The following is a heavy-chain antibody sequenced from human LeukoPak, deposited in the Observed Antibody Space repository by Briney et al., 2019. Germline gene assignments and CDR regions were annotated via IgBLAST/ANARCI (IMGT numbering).Heavy chain of an antibody. CDR2: IYYSGST. D-gene: IGHD3-3*01. Sequence: SETLSLTCTVSGGSISSYYWSWIRQPPGKGLEWIGYIYYSGSTNYNPSLKSRVTISVDTSKNQFSLKLSSVTAADTAVYYCARENTIFGVAGHWFDPWGQGTLVTVSS. J-gene: IGHJ5*02. CDR3: ARENTIFGVAGHWFDP. CDR1: GGSISSYY. V-gene: IGHV4-59*12.